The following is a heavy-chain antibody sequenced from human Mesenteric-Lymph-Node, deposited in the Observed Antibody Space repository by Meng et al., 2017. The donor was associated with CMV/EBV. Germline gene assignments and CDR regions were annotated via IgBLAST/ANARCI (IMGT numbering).Heavy chain of an antibody. CDR3: AREKGGGELRWFDP. D-gene: IGHD1-26*01. CDR2: IYYSGST. V-gene: IGHV4-59*01. CDR1: GGSISSYY. Sequence: GSLRLSCTVSGGSISSYYWSWIRQPPGKGLEWIGYIYYSGSTNYNPSLKSRVTISVDTSKNQFSLKLSSVTAAYTAVYYCAREKGGGELRWFDPWGQGTLVTVSS. J-gene: IGHJ5*02.